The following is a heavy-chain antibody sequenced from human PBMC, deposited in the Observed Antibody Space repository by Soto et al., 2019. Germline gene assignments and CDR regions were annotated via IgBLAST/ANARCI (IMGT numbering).Heavy chain of an antibody. V-gene: IGHV3-66*01. J-gene: IGHJ4*02. CDR2: SDSGGNT. D-gene: IGHD4-17*01. CDR1: GFTVGSAY. Sequence: DVQLVESGGGLVLRGESLRLSCAASGFTVGSAYMSWVRQAPGKGLEWVAGSDSGGNTYYADSVKSRFTISRDTSKNRLYLQMNSLRAEDAAIYYCARDPRVGDIGDYRGQGTMVTVSS. CDR3: ARDPRVGDIGDY.